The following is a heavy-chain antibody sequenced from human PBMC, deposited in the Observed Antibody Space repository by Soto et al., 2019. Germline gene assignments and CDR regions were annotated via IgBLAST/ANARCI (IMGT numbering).Heavy chain of an antibody. CDR3: ARASAVWELLGFDY. D-gene: IGHD1-26*01. V-gene: IGHV4-34*01. CDR2: INHSGST. Sequence: SETLSLTCAVYGGSFSGYYWSWIRQPPGKGLEWIGEINHSGSTNYNPSLKSRVTISVDTSKNQFSLKLSSVTAADTAVYYCARASAVWELLGFDYWGQGTLVTVSS. CDR1: GGSFSGYY. J-gene: IGHJ4*02.